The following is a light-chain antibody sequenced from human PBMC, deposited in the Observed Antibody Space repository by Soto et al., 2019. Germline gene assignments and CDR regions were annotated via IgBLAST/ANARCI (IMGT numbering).Light chain of an antibody. CDR1: ISNIGAGYD. CDR2: GKS. Sequence: QSVLTQPPSVSGAPGQRVSISCTGSISNIGAGYDVHWYQQLPGTAPKLLIYGKSSRPSGVPDRFSGSKSGTSASLAITGLQAEDEADYYCQSFDSSLSGYVFGTGTKVTVL. CDR3: QSFDSSLSGYV. J-gene: IGLJ1*01. V-gene: IGLV1-40*01.